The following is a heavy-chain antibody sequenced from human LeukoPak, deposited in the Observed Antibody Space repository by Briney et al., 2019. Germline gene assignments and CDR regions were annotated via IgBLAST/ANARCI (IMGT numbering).Heavy chain of an antibody. D-gene: IGHD3-22*01. V-gene: IGHV4-4*07. CDR2: IYTSVST. CDR3: ARDLGSYYDSSGYYYYGMDV. Sequence: SETLSLTCTVSGGSISSYYWSWIRQPAGKGLEWIGRIYTSVSTNYNPSLKSRVTMSVDTSKNQFSLKLSSVTAADTAVYYCARDLGSYYDSSGYYYYGMDVWGQGTTVTVSS. CDR1: GGSISSYY. J-gene: IGHJ6*02.